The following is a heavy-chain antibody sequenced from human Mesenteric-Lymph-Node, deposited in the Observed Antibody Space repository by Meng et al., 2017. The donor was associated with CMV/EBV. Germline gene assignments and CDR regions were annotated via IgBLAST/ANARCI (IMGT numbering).Heavy chain of an antibody. CDR3: ARVSAGILSTYYFDY. J-gene: IGHJ4*01. D-gene: IGHD6-13*01. Sequence: ASVKVSCKASGYTFDVYYIQWVRQAPGQGLEWMGVVTPRDGSTVYSQKFQDRVTMTRDTSTKTVYRELSGLRSDDTAMYYCARVSAGILSTYYFDYWGQGTLVTVSS. CDR2: VTPRDGST. CDR1: GYTFDVYY. V-gene: IGHV1-46*02.